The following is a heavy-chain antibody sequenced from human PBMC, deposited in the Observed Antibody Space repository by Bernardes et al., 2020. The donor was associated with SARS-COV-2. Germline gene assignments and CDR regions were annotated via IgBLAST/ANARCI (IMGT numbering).Heavy chain of an antibody. J-gene: IGHJ4*02. D-gene: IGHD3-3*01. V-gene: IGHV3-30*04. CDR3: AREATIFGVVIIRGGYFDY. CDR1: GFTFSSYA. Sequence: GGSLRLSCAASGFTFSSYAMHWVRQAPGKGLEWVAVISYDGSNKYYADSVKGRFTISRDNSKNTLYLQMNSLRAEDTAVYYCAREATIFGVVIIRGGYFDYWGQGTLVTVSS. CDR2: ISYDGSNK.